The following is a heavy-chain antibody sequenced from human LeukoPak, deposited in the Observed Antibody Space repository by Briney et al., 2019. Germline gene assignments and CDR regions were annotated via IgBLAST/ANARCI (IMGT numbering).Heavy chain of an antibody. CDR2: IYYSGST. J-gene: IGHJ5*02. CDR1: GGSISSYY. D-gene: IGHD6-13*01. V-gene: IGHV4-39*07. Sequence: PSETLSLTCTVSGGSISSYYWGWIRQPPGKGLEWIGSIYYSGSTYYNPSLKSRVTISVDTSKNQFSLKLSSVTAADTAVYYCARDRDDDPNSSWYRSGLNWFDPWGQGTLVTVSS. CDR3: ARDRDDDPNSSWYRSGLNWFDP.